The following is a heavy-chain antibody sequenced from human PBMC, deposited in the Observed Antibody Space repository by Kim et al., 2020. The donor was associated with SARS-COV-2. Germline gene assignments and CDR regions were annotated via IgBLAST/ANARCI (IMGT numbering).Heavy chain of an antibody. CDR3: ARGSYYYDSSGRGTYYFDY. CDR2: IIPIFGTA. Sequence: SVKVSCKASGGTFSSYAISWVRQAPGQGLEWMGGIIPIFGTANYAQKFQGRVTITADESTSTAYMELSSLRSEDTAVYYCARGSYYYDSSGRGTYYFDYLGPGALGTVSS. D-gene: IGHD3-22*01. J-gene: IGHJ4*02. V-gene: IGHV1-69*13. CDR1: GGTFSSYA.